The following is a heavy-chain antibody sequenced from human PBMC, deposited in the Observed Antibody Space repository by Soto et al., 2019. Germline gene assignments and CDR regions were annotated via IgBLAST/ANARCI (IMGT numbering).Heavy chain of an antibody. D-gene: IGHD4-4*01. V-gene: IGHV3-73*01. Sequence: GGSLRLSCAASGFTFSGSAMHWVRQASGQGLEWVGRIRSKANSYATAYAASVKGRFTISRDDSKNTAYLQMNSLKTEDTAVYYCTRHRTYSNYFYGMDVWGQGTTVTVSS. J-gene: IGHJ6*02. CDR2: IRSKANSYAT. CDR3: TRHRTYSNYFYGMDV. CDR1: GFTFSGSA.